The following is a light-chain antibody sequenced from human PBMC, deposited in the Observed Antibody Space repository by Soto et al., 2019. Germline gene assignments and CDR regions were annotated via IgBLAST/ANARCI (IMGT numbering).Light chain of an antibody. J-gene: IGKJ3*01. Sequence: EIVLTQSPGTLSLSPGDGATLSCTASHSVNNNYLAWYQQKPGQAPRLLIYGASSRATDIPDRFSGSGSGTDFTLTISRLEPEDFGVYYCQQYGSSPPFTFGPGTKVDI. CDR2: GAS. V-gene: IGKV3-20*01. CDR3: QQYGSSPPFT. CDR1: HSVNNNY.